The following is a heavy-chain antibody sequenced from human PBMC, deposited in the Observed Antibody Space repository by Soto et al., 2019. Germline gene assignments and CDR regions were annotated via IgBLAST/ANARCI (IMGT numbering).Heavy chain of an antibody. Sequence: TGGSLRLSCAASGFTFSTYSMNWVRQAPGKGLEWVSSISSSSSYIYYADSVKGRFTISRDNAKNSLYLQMNSLRAEDTAVYYCASGETGDLDYWGQGTLVTVSS. V-gene: IGHV3-21*01. CDR3: ASGETGDLDY. J-gene: IGHJ4*02. D-gene: IGHD4-17*01. CDR2: ISSSSSYI. CDR1: GFTFSTYS.